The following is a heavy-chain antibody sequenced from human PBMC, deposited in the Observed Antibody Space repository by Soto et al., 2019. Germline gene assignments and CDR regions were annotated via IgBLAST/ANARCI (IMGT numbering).Heavy chain of an antibody. Sequence: SETLSLTCTVSGGSISSSSYYWGWIRQPPGKGLEWIGSIYYSGSTYYNPSLKSRVTISVDTSKNQFSLKLSSVTAADTAVYYSERISTLYGMDVCGQGTTVTVSS. CDR3: ERISTLYGMDV. J-gene: IGHJ6*02. CDR2: IYYSGST. V-gene: IGHV4-39*01. CDR1: GGSISSSSYY.